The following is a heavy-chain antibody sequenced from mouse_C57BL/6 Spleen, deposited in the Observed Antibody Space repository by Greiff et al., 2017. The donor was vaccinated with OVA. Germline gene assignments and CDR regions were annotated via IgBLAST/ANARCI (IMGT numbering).Heavy chain of an antibody. V-gene: IGHV1-26*01. CDR1: GYTFTDYY. J-gene: IGHJ3*01. CDR2: INPNNGGT. Sequence: VQLQQSGPELVKPGASVKISCKASGYTFTDYYMNWVKQSHGKSLEWIGDINPNNGGTSYNQKFKGKATLTVDKSSSTAYMELRSLTSEDSAVYYCARDRGNYEFAYWGQGTLVTVSA. D-gene: IGHD2-1*01. CDR3: ARDRGNYEFAY.